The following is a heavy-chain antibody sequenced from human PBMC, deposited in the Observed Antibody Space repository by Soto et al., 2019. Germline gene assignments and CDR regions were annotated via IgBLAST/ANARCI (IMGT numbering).Heavy chain of an antibody. J-gene: IGHJ4*02. Sequence: GGSLRLSCAASGFSFGSYALSWVRQAPGKGLEWVSTISGSDGKTFYADSVKGRFSISRDTSQNILYLQMNSLRADDTAIYYCARWSYLDYWGQGTRVTSPQ. CDR2: ISGSDGKT. CDR1: GFSFGSYA. CDR3: ARWSYLDY. V-gene: IGHV3-23*01. D-gene: IGHD3-3*01.